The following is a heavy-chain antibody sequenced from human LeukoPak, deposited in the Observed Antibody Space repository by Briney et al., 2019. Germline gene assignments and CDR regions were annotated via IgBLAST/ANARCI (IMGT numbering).Heavy chain of an antibody. CDR2: INPNSGGT. CDR1: GYTFTSYG. CDR3: ARARGGSGWHESVGY. J-gene: IGHJ4*02. Sequence: ASVKASCKASGYTFTSYGISWVRQAPGQGLEWMGWINPNSGGTNYAQKFQGRVTMTRDTSISTAYMELSRLRSDDTAVYYCARARGGSGWHESVGYWGQGTLVTVSS. V-gene: IGHV1-2*02. D-gene: IGHD6-19*01.